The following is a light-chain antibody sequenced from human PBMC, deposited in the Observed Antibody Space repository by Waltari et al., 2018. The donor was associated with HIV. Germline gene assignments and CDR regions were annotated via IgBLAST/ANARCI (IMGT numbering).Light chain of an antibody. V-gene: IGKV3-20*01. CDR1: QNIGVST. CDR3: QHSDVSVYT. Sequence: LTQSPGTLSSSPGEGISLSCRASQNIGVSTLNWYQQKHGQAPRLLIYETSKRASCVPDRFSGSGSLRDFTLTISRLEPADFAMYYCQHSDVSVYTFGQGTKVEI. J-gene: IGKJ2*01. CDR2: ETS.